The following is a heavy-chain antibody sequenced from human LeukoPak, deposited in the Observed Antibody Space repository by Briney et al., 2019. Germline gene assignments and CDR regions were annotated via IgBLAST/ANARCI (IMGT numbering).Heavy chain of an antibody. CDR1: GGSISSYY. D-gene: IGHD6-6*01. J-gene: IGHJ4*02. CDR2: IYYSGST. V-gene: IGHV4-59*01. CDR3: ARDSSSSPSFDY. Sequence: PSETLSLTCTVSGGSISSYYWSWIRQLPGKGLEWIGYIYYSGSTNYDPSLKSRVTMSVDTSKNQFSLKLSSVTAADTAVYYCARDSSSSPSFDYWGQGTLVTVSS.